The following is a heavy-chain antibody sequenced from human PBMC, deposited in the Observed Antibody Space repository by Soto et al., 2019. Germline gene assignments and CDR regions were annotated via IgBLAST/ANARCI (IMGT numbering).Heavy chain of an antibody. CDR1: GFTFSSYA. CDR3: ARGEGWGGARRGEGDDY. CDR2: ISYDGSNN. J-gene: IGHJ4*02. V-gene: IGHV3-30-3*01. Sequence: QVQLVESGGGVVQPGRSLRLSCAASGFTFSSYAMHWVRQAPGKGLEWVAVISYDGSNNYYADSVKGRFTISRDNSKNPLYLQMNSLRAEDTAVYYCARGEGWGGARRGEGDDYWGQGTLVTVSS. D-gene: IGHD3-16*01.